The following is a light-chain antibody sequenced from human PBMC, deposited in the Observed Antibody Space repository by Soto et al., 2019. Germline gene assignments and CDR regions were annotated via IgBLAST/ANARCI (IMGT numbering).Light chain of an antibody. Sequence: EIMMTQSPATLSVSPGERATLSCWASQSVSSNLAWYQQRPGQAPRLLIYGASTRAAGIPARFSGSGSGTDFTLTISGLQSEDSAVYYCQQYASSPRTFGQGTRVEFK. CDR1: QSVSSN. CDR3: QQYASSPRT. V-gene: IGKV3-15*01. CDR2: GAS. J-gene: IGKJ1*01.